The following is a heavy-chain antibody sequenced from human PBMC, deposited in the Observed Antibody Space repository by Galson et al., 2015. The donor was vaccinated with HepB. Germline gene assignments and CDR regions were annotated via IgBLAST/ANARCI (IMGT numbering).Heavy chain of an antibody. CDR2: ITSDSTYI. V-gene: IGHV3-21*01. D-gene: IGHD4-17*01. CDR3: ARETTTNYAMDV. Sequence: SLRLSCAASGFTFSNYRMNWVRQAPGKGLDWVASITSDSTYIYYGESLEGRFTISRDNAKNSLSLQMSSLRADDTAVYYCARETTTNYAMDVWGQGTTVTVSS. CDR1: GFTFSNYR. J-gene: IGHJ6*02.